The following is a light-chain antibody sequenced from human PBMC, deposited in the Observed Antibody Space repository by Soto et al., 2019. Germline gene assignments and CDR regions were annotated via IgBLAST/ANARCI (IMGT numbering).Light chain of an antibody. CDR2: DAS. Sequence: EIVLTQSPATLSLSPGERATLSCRASQSVSSYLAWYQQKPGQAPRLLIYDASNRATGIPARFSGSGSGTDFTHTISSLEPEDFAGYYCQQRSNWLTFGGGTKVEIK. CDR3: QQRSNWLT. V-gene: IGKV3-11*01. J-gene: IGKJ4*01. CDR1: QSVSSY.